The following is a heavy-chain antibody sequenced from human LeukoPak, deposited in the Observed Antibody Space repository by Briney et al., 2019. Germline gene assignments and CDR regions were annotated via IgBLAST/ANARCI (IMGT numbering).Heavy chain of an antibody. V-gene: IGHV3-7*01. Sequence: GGSLRLSCAASGFTFSSYWMSWVRQAPGKGLEWVANIKQDGSEKYYVDSVKGRFTISRDNAKNSLYLQMNSLRAEDTAVYYCARLSSSWYDDAFDIWGQGTMVTVSS. D-gene: IGHD6-13*01. J-gene: IGHJ3*02. CDR2: IKQDGSEK. CDR1: GFTFSSYW. CDR3: ARLSSSWYDDAFDI.